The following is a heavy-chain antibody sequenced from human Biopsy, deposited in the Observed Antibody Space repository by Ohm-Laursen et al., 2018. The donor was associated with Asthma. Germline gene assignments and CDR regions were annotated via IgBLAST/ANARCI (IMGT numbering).Heavy chain of an antibody. CDR2: ISSSGSTI. Sequence: LRLSCTASGFTVSRDHMFWIRQAPGKGLEWVSYISSSGSTIYYADSVKGRFTISRDNAKNSLYLQMNSLRAEDTAVYYCARDRGIAAAGTEFDYWGQGTLVTVSS. J-gene: IGHJ4*02. CDR1: GFTVSRDH. V-gene: IGHV3-11*01. D-gene: IGHD6-13*01. CDR3: ARDRGIAAAGTEFDY.